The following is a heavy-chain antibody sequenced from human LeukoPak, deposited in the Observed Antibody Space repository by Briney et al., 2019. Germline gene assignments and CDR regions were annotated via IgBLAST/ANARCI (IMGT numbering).Heavy chain of an antibody. CDR2: IPYDGKNK. J-gene: IGHJ4*02. D-gene: IGHD3-22*01. Sequence: GGSLRLSCAASGFTFSNYGLHWVRQAPGKGLEWVAFIPYDGKNKYYADSVKGRFTISRDNSKNTLYLQMNSLRADDTALYFCAKDSPPNDSSAYLDYWGQGTLVTVSS. CDR3: AKDSPPNDSSAYLDY. CDR1: GFTFSNYG. V-gene: IGHV3-30*02.